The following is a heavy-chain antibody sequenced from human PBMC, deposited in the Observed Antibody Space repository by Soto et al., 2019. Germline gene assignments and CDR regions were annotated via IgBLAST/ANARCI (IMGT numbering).Heavy chain of an antibody. J-gene: IGHJ5*02. V-gene: IGHV3-48*01. CDR2: ISSSSTI. Sequence: GGSLRLSCAASGFTFSSYSMNWVRQAPGKGLEWVSYISSSSTIYYADSVKGRFTISRDNSKNTLYLQMNSLRAEDTAVYYCARVHTYVYDGGIAGFAPWGQGTLVTVSS. CDR3: ARVHTYVYDGGIAGFAP. CDR1: GFTFSSYS. D-gene: IGHD3-16*01.